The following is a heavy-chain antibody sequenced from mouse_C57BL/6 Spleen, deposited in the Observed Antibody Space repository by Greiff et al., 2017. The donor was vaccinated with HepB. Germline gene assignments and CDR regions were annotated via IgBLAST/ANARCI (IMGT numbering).Heavy chain of an antibody. CDR2: IYPGDGDT. V-gene: IGHV1-80*01. Sequence: QVQLQQSGAELVKPGASVKISCKASGYAFSSYWMNWVKQRPGKGLEWIGQIYPGDGDTNYNGKFKGKATLTADKSSSTAYMQLSSLTSEDSAVYFCARPDDYEYAMDYWGQGTSVTVSS. D-gene: IGHD2-4*01. CDR3: ARPDDYEYAMDY. CDR1: GYAFSSYW. J-gene: IGHJ4*01.